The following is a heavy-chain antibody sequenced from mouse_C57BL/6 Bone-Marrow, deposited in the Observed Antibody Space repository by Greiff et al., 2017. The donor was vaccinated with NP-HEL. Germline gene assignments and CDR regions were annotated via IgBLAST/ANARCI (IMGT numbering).Heavy chain of an antibody. CDR3: AREVVAPYDWYFDV. J-gene: IGHJ1*03. CDR2: IWWDDDK. CDR1: GFSLSTFGMG. V-gene: IGHV8-8*01. D-gene: IGHD1-1*01. Sequence: QVTLKVSGPGILQPSQTLSLTCSFSGFSLSTFGMGVGWIRQPSGKGLEWLAHIWWDDDKYYNPALKRRLTISKDTSKNQVFLKIANVDTADTATYYCAREVVAPYDWYFDVWGTGTTVTVSS.